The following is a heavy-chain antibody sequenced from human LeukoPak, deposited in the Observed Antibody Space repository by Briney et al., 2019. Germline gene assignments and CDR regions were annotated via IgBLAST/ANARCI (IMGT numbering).Heavy chain of an antibody. Sequence: PGGSLRLSCAASGFTFSSYAMSWVRQAPGKGLEWVSAISGSGGSTYYADSVKGRFTISRDSSKNTLYPQMNSLRAEDTAVYYCANRGIAAAEIDYWGQGTLVTVSS. D-gene: IGHD6-13*01. CDR1: GFTFSSYA. J-gene: IGHJ4*02. CDR3: ANRGIAAAEIDY. CDR2: ISGSGGST. V-gene: IGHV3-23*01.